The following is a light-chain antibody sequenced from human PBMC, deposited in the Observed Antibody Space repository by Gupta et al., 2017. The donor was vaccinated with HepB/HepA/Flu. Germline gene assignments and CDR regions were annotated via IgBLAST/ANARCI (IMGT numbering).Light chain of an antibody. J-gene: IGKJ2*01. CDR3: RLGTHWPGT. V-gene: IGKV2-30*01. Sequence: DVVMTQSPLSLSVTLGQPASISCRSSQSLLYTDGYTYLNWFQQRPGQSPRRLIYKVSNRDSGVPDRFSGSGSGTDFTLKISRVAAPHVGVSYCRLGTHWPGTFRQATKLQIQ. CDR2: KVS. CDR1: QSLLYTDGYTY.